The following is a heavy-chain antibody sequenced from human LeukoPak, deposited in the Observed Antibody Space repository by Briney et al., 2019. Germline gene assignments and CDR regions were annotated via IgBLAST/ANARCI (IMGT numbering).Heavy chain of an antibody. CDR2: IKHDGSER. CDR1: GFIFTNYF. Sequence: GGSLRLSCAASGFIFTNYFMSWVRQAPGKGLEWVASIKHDGSERYYVDSVKGRFTISRDDAKSSLYLQMNSLRAEDTAVYYCARRNAMDVWGQGTTVIVFS. CDR3: ARRNAMDV. J-gene: IGHJ6*02. V-gene: IGHV3-7*03.